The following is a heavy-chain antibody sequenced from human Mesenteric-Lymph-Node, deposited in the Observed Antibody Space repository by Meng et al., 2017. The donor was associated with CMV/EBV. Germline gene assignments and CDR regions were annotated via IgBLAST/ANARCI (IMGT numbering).Heavy chain of an antibody. CDR3: ARGVGTLVRGVLGRTRGYYYGMDV. Sequence: ASVKVSCKTSGYTFTTYYIHWVRQAPGQGLEWMGIINPSGGNPTYAPRFQGRVTVTRDTSTSTVYMELSSLRAEDTAVYYCARGVGTLVRGVLGRTRGYYYGMDVWGQGTTVTVSS. D-gene: IGHD3-10*01. J-gene: IGHJ6*02. V-gene: IGHV1-46*01. CDR2: INPSGGNP. CDR1: GYTFTTYY.